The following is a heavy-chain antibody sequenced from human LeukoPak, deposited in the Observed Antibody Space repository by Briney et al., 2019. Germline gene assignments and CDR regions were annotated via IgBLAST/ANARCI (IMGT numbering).Heavy chain of an antibody. CDR2: IKSNPAGGTT. J-gene: IGHJ4*02. V-gene: IGHV3-15*01. CDR1: GFTFSDAW. CDR3: VTEYYGSFNY. Sequence: GGSLRLSCAGSGFTFSDAWMSWVRQAPGKGLEWVGRIKSNPAGGTTDYAAPVKGRFTISRDDSKNTLYLQMNSLITEDTAVYFCVTEYYGSFNYWGQGTLVTASS. D-gene: IGHD1-26*01.